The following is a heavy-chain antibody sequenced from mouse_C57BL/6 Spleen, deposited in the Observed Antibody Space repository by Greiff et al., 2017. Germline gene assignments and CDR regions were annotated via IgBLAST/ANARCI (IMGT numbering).Heavy chain of an antibody. J-gene: IGHJ4*01. D-gene: IGHD1-1*01. V-gene: IGHV10-1*01. CDR3: VRQVEYYGSRDYYAMDY. Sequence: EVQLVESGGGLVQPKGSLKLSCAASGFSFNTYAMNWVRQAPGKGLEWVARIRSKSNNYATYYADSVKDRFTISRDDSESMLYLQMNNLKTEDTAMYYCVRQVEYYGSRDYYAMDYWGQGTSVTVSS. CDR1: GFSFNTYA. CDR2: IRSKSNNYAT.